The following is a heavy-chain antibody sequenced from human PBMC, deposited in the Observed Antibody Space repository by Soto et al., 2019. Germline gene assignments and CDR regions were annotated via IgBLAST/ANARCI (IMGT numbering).Heavy chain of an antibody. J-gene: IGHJ4*02. Sequence: QVQLIQSAGEVKKPGASVKVSCKASGYTFTNYVIHWIRQAPGQGLEWMAWISPLKGNTNYAQKVQGRVTVTTDTSTNTVYMHLSGLRSDDTAPYFCARSGEHPFDYWGQGSLVTV. CDR3: ARSGEHPFDY. D-gene: IGHD6-25*01. CDR1: GYTFTNYV. CDR2: ISPLKGNT. V-gene: IGHV1-18*01.